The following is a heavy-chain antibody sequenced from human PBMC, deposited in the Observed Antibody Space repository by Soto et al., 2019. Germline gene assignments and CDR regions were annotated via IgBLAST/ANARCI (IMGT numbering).Heavy chain of an antibody. CDR3: TRDRELGY. Sequence: QVLLVQSGAEVKKPGASVKVSCKASGFSFTTYYMHWVRQAPGQGLQWMGVINPSGDATTYAQRFQGRVTLTKDTSASTVYMELSSLRSEDTAVYYCTRDRELGYWGQGTLVTVSS. CDR1: GFSFTTYY. CDR2: INPSGDAT. J-gene: IGHJ4*02. V-gene: IGHV1-46*01. D-gene: IGHD3-10*01.